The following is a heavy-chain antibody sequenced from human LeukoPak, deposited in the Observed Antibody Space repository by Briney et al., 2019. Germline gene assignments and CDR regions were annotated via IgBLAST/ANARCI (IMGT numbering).Heavy chain of an antibody. D-gene: IGHD3-16*02. CDR1: GGTFSSYA. J-gene: IGHJ4*02. CDR2: IIPIFGTA. Sequence: SVKVSCKASGGTFSSYAISWVRQAPGQELEWMGGIIPIFGTANYAQKFQGRVTIIADESTSTAYMELSSLRSEDTAVYYCARGGDYVWGSYRELQIGSLDYWGQGTLVTVSS. V-gene: IGHV1-69*13. CDR3: ARGGDYVWGSYRELQIGSLDY.